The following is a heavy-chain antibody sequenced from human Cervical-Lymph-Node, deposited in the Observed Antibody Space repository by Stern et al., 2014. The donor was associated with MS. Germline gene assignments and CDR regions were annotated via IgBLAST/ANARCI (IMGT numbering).Heavy chain of an antibody. J-gene: IGHJ4*02. CDR1: GFTFSGSA. D-gene: IGHD6-6*01. V-gene: IGHV3-73*01. Sequence: VQLVESGGGLAQPGGSLKLSCAASGFTFSGSAMHWVRQASGKGLEWVGRIRSKVNNCATEYVASVKGRFTISRDDSKNTAYLHMNSLKTEDTAVYCCIPPSAVAGRLGGLWGQGTLVAVSS. CDR3: IPPSAVAGRLGGL. CDR2: IRSKVNNCAT.